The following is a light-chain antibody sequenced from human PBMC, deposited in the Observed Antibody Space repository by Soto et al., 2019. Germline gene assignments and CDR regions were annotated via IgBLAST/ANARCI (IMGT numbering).Light chain of an antibody. Sequence: DIVMTQSPATLSVSPGERATLSCRASQSVSSNLAWYQQKPGQAPRLLIYGASTRATGIPARFSGSGSGTDFTPTISSLQSEDFAVYYCQQYNNWPPWTFGQGTKV. CDR1: QSVSSN. J-gene: IGKJ1*01. CDR2: GAS. V-gene: IGKV3-15*01. CDR3: QQYNNWPPWT.